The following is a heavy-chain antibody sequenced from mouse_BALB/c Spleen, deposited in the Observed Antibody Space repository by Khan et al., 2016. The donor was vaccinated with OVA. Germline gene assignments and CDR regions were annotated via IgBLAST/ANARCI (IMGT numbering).Heavy chain of an antibody. D-gene: IGHD2-3*01. J-gene: IGHJ4*01. V-gene: IGHV2-3*01. Sequence: QVQLKESGPGLVAPSQSLSITCTVSGFSLISYGVNWVRQPPGKGLEWLGVIWGDGNTNYHSALISRLSISKDNSKSQVFLELNSLQTDDTATYYCAKFDGIFYAVDYWGQGTSVTVSS. CDR1: GFSLISYG. CDR3: AKFDGIFYAVDY. CDR2: IWGDGNT.